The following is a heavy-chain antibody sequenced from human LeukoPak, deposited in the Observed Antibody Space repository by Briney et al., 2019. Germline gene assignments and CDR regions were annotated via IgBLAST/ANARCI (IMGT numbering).Heavy chain of an antibody. D-gene: IGHD6-13*01. V-gene: IGHV5-51*01. Sequence: GESLKISCKGSGYSFTSYWIGWVRQMPGKGLEWMGIIYPGDSDTRYSPSFLGQVTISADKSISTAYLQWSSLKASDTAMYYCARSSSWYSGALDYWGQGTLVTVSS. J-gene: IGHJ4*02. CDR2: IYPGDSDT. CDR1: GYSFTSYW. CDR3: ARSSSWYSGALDY.